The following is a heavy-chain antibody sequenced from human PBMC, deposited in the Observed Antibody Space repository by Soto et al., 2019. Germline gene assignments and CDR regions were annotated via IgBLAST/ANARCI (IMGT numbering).Heavy chain of an antibody. CDR1: GFTFSNYA. V-gene: IGHV3-23*01. Sequence: PGVSLRLSCAASGFTFSNYAMSWVRQAPGKGLEWVSSIGESGATTYYADSVKGRFTIARDNYKNTLFLQMNSLRAEETAVYYCAKDLGATGGYSYYNNVMDVWGQGTTVTVSS. D-gene: IGHD5-12*01. CDR3: AKDLGATGGYSYYNNVMDV. J-gene: IGHJ6*02. CDR2: IGESGATT.